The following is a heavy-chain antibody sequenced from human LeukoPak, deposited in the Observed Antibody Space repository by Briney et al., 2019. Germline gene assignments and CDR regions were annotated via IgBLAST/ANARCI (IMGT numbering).Heavy chain of an antibody. V-gene: IGHV3-21*01. J-gene: IGHJ4*02. CDR3: ARAWHSSSWHKFDY. Sequence: GGSLRLSCAASGFTFSSYPMSWVRQAPGKGLEWVSSISSSSSYIYYADSVKGRFTISRDNAKNSLYLQMNSLRAEDTAVYYCARAWHSSSWHKFDYWGQGTLVTVSS. D-gene: IGHD6-13*01. CDR1: GFTFSSYP. CDR2: ISSSSSYI.